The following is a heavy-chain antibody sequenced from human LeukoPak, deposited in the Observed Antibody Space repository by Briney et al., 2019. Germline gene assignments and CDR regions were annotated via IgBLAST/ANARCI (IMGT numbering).Heavy chain of an antibody. V-gene: IGHV1-18*01. CDR1: GYTFTSYG. J-gene: IGHJ3*02. CDR2: ISAYNGNT. D-gene: IGHD3-22*01. CDR3: ARGARTITMIVVVKRDAFDI. Sequence: GSVKVSCKASGYTFTSYGISWVRQAPGQGLEWIGWISAYNGNTNYAQKLQGRVTMTTDTSTSTAYMELRSLRSDDTAVYYCARGARTITMIVVVKRDAFDIWGQGTMVTVSS.